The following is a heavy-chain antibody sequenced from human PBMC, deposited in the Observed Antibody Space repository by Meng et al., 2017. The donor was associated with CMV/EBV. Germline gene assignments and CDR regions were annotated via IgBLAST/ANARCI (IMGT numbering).Heavy chain of an antibody. V-gene: IGHV5-51*01. J-gene: IGHJ4*02. CDR1: GYSFTTSW. D-gene: IGHD1-26*01. CDR3: ARIVGATTWVVDY. CDR2: IYPGDADT. Sequence: GGSLRLSCKASGYSFTTSWIAWVRQMPGKGLECMGIIYPGDADTRYNPLFQGQVTISADKSTITAYLQWSSLKASDTAMYYCARIVGATTWVVDYWGQGTLVTVSS.